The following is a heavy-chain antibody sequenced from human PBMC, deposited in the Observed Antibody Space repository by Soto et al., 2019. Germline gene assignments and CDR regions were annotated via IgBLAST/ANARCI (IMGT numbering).Heavy chain of an antibody. CDR2: IYHSGST. J-gene: IGHJ4*02. V-gene: IGHV4-4*02. CDR3: AREKEGSIAAAGRDYQLYYFDY. Sequence: SETLSLTCAVSGGSISSSNWWSWVRQPPGKGLEWIGEIYHSGSTNYNPSLKSRVTISVDKSKNQFSLKLSSVTAADTVVYYCAREKEGSIAAAGRDYQLYYFDYWGKGTLVTVSS. D-gene: IGHD6-13*01. CDR1: GGSISSSNW.